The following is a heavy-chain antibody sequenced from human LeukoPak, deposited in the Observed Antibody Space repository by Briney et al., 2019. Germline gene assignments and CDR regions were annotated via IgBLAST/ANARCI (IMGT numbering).Heavy chain of an antibody. CDR2: ISTDGSST. V-gene: IGHV3-74*01. J-gene: IGHJ4*02. CDR1: GFTFSSYW. D-gene: IGHD2-8*01. Sequence: PGGSLRLSCAASGFTFSSYWMHWVRQAPGKGLVWVSRISTDGSSTSYADSVKGRFTIPRDNAKNTMYLQMNSLRAEDTAVYYCVRGGTSGSLDYWGQGTLVTVSS. CDR3: VRGGTSGSLDY.